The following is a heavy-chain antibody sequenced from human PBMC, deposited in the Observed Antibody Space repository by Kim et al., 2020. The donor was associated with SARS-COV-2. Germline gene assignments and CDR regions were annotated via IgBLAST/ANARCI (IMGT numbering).Heavy chain of an antibody. CDR3: ARDHAGSWYAYYYYGMDV. CDR2: ISAYNGNT. CDR1: GYTFTSYG. V-gene: IGHV1-18*01. Sequence: ASVKVSCKASGYTFTSYGISWVRQAPGQGLEWMGWISAYNGNTNYAQKLQGRVTMTTDTSTSTAYMELRSLRSDDTAVYYCARDHAGSWYAYYYYGMDVWGQGTTVTVSS. D-gene: IGHD6-13*01. J-gene: IGHJ6*02.